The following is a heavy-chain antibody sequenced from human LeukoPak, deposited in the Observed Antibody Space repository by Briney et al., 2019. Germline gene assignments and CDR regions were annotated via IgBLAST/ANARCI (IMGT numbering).Heavy chain of an antibody. D-gene: IGHD4-11*01. CDR3: ARGREQQLLYYFYYMAV. CDR2: INHSGST. J-gene: IGHJ6*03. Sequence: PSETLSLTCAVYGRSFSGYYWSWSRQPPGKGLEWIGEINHSGSTNYNPSLKSRVTISLDTSKNQFSLTLSSVTAADTAVYYCARGREQQLLYYFYYMAVWGKGTTVTVCS. V-gene: IGHV4-34*01. CDR1: GRSFSGYY.